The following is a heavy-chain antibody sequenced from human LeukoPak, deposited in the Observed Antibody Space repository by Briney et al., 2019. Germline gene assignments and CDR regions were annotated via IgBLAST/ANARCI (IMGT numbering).Heavy chain of an antibody. V-gene: IGHV3-48*01. D-gene: IGHD2-2*02. CDR2: FICSSSTI. J-gene: IGHJ5*02. CDR3: ARDIHMRKDNWFDP. Sequence: GVPLTLSCAAWVFIFNSYSMLGVPHARGRAGEGVSYFICSSSTILYGVSVKGLLTISRDNAKNSLCLQMNSLRAEDTAVYYCARDIHMRKDNWFDPWGKGTLVTVSS. CDR1: VFIFNSYS.